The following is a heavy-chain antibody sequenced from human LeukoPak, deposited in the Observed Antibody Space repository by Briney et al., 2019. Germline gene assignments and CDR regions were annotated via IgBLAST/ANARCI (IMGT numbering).Heavy chain of an antibody. CDR3: AREFLVSVAGTTNWFDP. V-gene: IGHV1-46*01. D-gene: IGHD6-19*01. CDR1: GYTFTSYY. CDR2: INPSGGST. J-gene: IGHJ5*02. Sequence: GASVKVSCKASGYTFTSYYMHWVRQAPGQGLEWMGIINPSGGSTSYAQKFQGRVTMTRDMSTSTVYMELSSLRSEDTAVYYCAREFLVSVAGTTNWFDPWGQGTLVTVSS.